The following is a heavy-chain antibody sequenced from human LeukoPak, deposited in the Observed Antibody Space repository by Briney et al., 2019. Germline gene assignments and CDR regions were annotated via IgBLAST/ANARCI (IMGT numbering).Heavy chain of an antibody. V-gene: IGHV3-23*01. Sequence: GGSLRLSCAASGFTFSYYTMTWVRQTPGKGLEWVSGISGSGDSTFYADSVKGRFTISRDNSRNTLYLQMSSLRPEDTAVYYCTKWSGFGDDWGQGTLVTVSS. CDR1: GFTFSYYT. CDR3: TKWSGFGDD. J-gene: IGHJ4*02. D-gene: IGHD3-10*01. CDR2: ISGSGDST.